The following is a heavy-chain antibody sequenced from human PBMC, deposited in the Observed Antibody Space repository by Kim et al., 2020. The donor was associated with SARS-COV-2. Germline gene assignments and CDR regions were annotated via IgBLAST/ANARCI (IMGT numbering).Heavy chain of an antibody. J-gene: IGHJ4*02. Sequence: NSNPSPNSRVTISVDTSKNRISLKLSSVTAADTAVYYCERGGSAAGTLYWGQGTLVTVSS. CDR3: ERGGSAAGTLY. D-gene: IGHD6-13*01. V-gene: IGHV4-34*01.